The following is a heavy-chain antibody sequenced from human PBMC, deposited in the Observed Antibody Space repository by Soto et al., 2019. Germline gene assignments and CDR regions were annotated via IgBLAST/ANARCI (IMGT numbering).Heavy chain of an antibody. J-gene: IGHJ4*02. CDR1: GFTVSSNY. CDR3: AVDFWSGYYDDY. D-gene: IGHD3-3*01. Sequence: GSLRLSCAASGFTVSSNYMSWVRQAPGKGLEWVSVIYSGGSTYYADSVKGRFTISRDNAKNSLYLQMNSLRAEDTAVYYCAVDFWSGYYDDYWGQGTLVTVSS. CDR2: IYSGGST. V-gene: IGHV3-53*01.